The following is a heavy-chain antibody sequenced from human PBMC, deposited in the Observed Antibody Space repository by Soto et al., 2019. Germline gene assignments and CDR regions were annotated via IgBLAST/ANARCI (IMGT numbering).Heavy chain of an antibody. Sequence: PSESERITGAECDGAVRSGHWSWKRKNTGKGLEWIGYIYYSGSTYYNPYLKSRVTISVDTSKNQFSLKLSSVTAADTDVYYCATQYQLLYKGYGVDVWGQGTTVTVSS. CDR3: ATQYQLLYKGYGVDV. CDR2: IYYSGST. CDR1: DGAVRSGH. J-gene: IGHJ6*02. V-gene: IGHV4-59*06. D-gene: IGHD2-2*02.